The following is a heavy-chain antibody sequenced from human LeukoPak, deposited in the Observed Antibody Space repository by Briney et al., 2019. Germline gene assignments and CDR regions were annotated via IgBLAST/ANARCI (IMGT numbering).Heavy chain of an antibody. Sequence: GASVMVSCKASGYTFTGYYMHWVRQAPGQGPEWVGWINPKSGGTNSAQKFQGRVTLTRDTSISTAYMELSRLTSGDTAVYYCVRSASNAFDVWGQGTMVTVSS. V-gene: IGHV1-2*02. CDR2: INPKSGGT. CDR3: VRSASNAFDV. CDR1: GYTFTGYY. J-gene: IGHJ3*01. D-gene: IGHD3-3*01.